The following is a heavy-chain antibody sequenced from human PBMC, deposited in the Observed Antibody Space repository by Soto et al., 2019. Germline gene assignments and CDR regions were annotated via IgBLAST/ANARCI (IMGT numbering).Heavy chain of an antibody. Sequence: SETLSLTCTVSGGSISSYYWIWIRQPAGKGLEWIGRIYTSGSTNYNPSLKSRVTMSVDTSKNQFSLKLSSVTAADTAVYYCVRLGELSFFDYWGQGTLVTVSS. D-gene: IGHD3-16*02. J-gene: IGHJ4*02. CDR1: GGSISSYY. CDR2: IYTSGST. CDR3: VRLGELSFFDY. V-gene: IGHV4-4*07.